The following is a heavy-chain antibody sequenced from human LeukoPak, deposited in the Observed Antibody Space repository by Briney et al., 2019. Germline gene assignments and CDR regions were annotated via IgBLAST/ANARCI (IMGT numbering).Heavy chain of an antibody. Sequence: TSETLSLTCTVSGGSISSYYWSWIRQPPGKGLEWIGYIYYSGSTNYNPSLKSRVTIPVDTSKNQFSLKLSSVTAADTAVYYCAREYSSSWADAFDIWGQGTMVTVSS. CDR2: IYYSGST. V-gene: IGHV4-59*01. J-gene: IGHJ3*02. CDR3: AREYSSSWADAFDI. D-gene: IGHD6-13*01. CDR1: GGSISSYY.